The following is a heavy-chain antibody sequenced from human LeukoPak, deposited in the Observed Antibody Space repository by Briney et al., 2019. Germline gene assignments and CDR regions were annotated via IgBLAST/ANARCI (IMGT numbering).Heavy chain of an antibody. CDR3: ARGWGY. CDR2: IDHSGST. CDR1: GGSFSGYY. J-gene: IGHJ4*02. D-gene: IGHD7-27*01. V-gene: IGHV4-34*01. Sequence: SETLSLTCAVYGGSFSGYYWSWIRQPPGKGLEWIGEIDHSGSTNYNPSLKSRVTISVDTSKNQFSLKLSSVTAADTAVYYCARGWGYWGQGTLVTVSS.